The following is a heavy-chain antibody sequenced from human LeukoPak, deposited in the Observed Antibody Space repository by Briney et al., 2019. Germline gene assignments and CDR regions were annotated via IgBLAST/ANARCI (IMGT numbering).Heavy chain of an antibody. D-gene: IGHD6-13*01. J-gene: IGHJ4*02. V-gene: IGHV4-59*01. Sequence: SETLSLTCTVSGGSISSYYWSWIRQPPGKGLEWIGYIYYSGSTNYNPSLKSRVTISVDTSKNQFSLKLSSVTAADTAVYYCARGGGAATGTIDYWGQGTPVTVSS. CDR3: ARGGGAATGTIDY. CDR1: GGSISSYY. CDR2: IYYSGST.